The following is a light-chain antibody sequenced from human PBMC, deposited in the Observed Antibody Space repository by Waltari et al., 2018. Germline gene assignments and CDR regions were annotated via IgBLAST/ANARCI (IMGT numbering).Light chain of an antibody. CDR3: HAAADNNWF. CDR2: KET. J-gene: IGLJ2*01. Sequence: YDLTQPSSVSVSPGQSATITCSGDVLAEKYVRWFKQKPGQAPTLILYKETERPSGIPERCSGSTSGSTVTLTIRGALAEDEADYHCHAAADNNWFFGGGTKLTVL. V-gene: IGLV3-27*01. CDR1: VLAEKY.